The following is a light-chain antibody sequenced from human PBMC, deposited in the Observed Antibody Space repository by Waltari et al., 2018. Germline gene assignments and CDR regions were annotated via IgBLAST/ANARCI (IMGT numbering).Light chain of an antibody. Sequence: DIQMTQSPSSLSASVGDRVTITCRASQRIDSYLNWYQQKPGIAPKLLIYAASSLQTGVPSMFSGSGSGTDFTLTISSLQPEDFATYSCQQSDSTPWTFGQGTKVEI. V-gene: IGKV1-39*01. J-gene: IGKJ1*01. CDR3: QQSDSTPWT. CDR1: QRIDSY. CDR2: AAS.